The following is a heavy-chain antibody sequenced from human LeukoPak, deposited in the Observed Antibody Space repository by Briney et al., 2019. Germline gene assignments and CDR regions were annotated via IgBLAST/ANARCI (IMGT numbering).Heavy chain of an antibody. J-gene: IGHJ4*02. Sequence: ASVKVSCKVSGYTLTELSMHWVRQAPGKGLEWMGGFDPEDGETIYAQKFQGRVTMTEDTSTDTAYMELSSLRSEDTAAYYCATGTLLIYSSGWYYFDYWGQGTLVTVSS. CDR1: GYTLTELS. D-gene: IGHD6-19*01. CDR3: ATGTLLIYSSGWYYFDY. V-gene: IGHV1-24*01. CDR2: FDPEDGET.